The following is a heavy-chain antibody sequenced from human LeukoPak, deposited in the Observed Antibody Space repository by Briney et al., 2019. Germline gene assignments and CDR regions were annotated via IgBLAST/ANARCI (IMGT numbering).Heavy chain of an antibody. CDR2: IYSGGST. J-gene: IGHJ4*02. V-gene: IGHV3-53*01. D-gene: IGHD5-18*01. CDR1: GFTVSSNY. Sequence: GGSLRLSCAASGFTVSSNYMSWVRQAPGKGLEWVSVIYSGGSTYYSDSVTGRFTISRDNSKNTLYLQMNSLRAEDTAVYYCARTQSGYSYGYSYYFDYWGQGTLVTVSS. CDR3: ARTQSGYSYGYSYYFDY.